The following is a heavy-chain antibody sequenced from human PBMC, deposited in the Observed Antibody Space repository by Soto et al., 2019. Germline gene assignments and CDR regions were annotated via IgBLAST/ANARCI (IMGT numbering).Heavy chain of an antibody. J-gene: IGHJ4*02. Sequence: GGSLRLSCAASGFTFSSYAMSWVRQAPGKGLEWVSAISGSGGSTYYADSVKGRFTISRDNSKNTLYLQMNSLRAENTAIYYCAKDRLYYDSNDWGQGTLVTVSS. CDR3: AKDRLYYDSND. CDR2: ISGSGGST. D-gene: IGHD3-22*01. V-gene: IGHV3-23*01. CDR1: GFTFSSYA.